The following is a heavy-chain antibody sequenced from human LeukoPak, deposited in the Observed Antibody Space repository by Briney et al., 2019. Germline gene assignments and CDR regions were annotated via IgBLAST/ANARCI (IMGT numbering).Heavy chain of an antibody. CDR1: GGSISSGGYS. J-gene: IGHJ4*02. D-gene: IGHD5-12*01. V-gene: IGHV4-30-2*01. CDR2: IYYSGTT. Sequence: SETLSLTCAVSGGSISSGGYSWSWIRQPPGKGLEWIGYIYYSGTTYYNPSLKSRVIIAVDRSKNQFSLNLSSVTAADTAVYYCARMTYGYSGYSNYFDYWAQGSLVTVSS. CDR3: ARMTYGYSGYSNYFDY.